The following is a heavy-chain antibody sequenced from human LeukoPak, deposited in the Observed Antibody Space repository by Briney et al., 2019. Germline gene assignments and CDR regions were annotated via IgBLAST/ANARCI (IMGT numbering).Heavy chain of an antibody. J-gene: IGHJ4*02. D-gene: IGHD6-13*01. Sequence: GGSLRLSCAASGFTFSDYYMSWVRQAPGKGLEWVANIKQDGSEKYYVDSVKGRFTISRDNAKNSLYLQMNSLRAEDTAVYYCARDFKEYSSSFDYWGQGTLVTVSS. V-gene: IGHV3-7*01. CDR1: GFTFSDYY. CDR2: IKQDGSEK. CDR3: ARDFKEYSSSFDY.